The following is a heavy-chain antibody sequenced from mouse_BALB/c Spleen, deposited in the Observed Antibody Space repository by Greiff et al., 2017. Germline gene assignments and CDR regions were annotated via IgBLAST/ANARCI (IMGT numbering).Heavy chain of an antibody. CDR1: GFTFTDYY. D-gene: IGHD1-1*01. CDR2: IRNKANGYTT. J-gene: IGHJ2*01. Sequence: DVQLQESGGGLVQPGGSLRLSCATSGFTFTDYYMSWVRQPPGKALEWLGFIRNKANGYTTEYSASVKGRFTISRDNSQSILYLQMNTLRAEDSATYYCARGLYCYGSSDYWGQGTTLTVSS. V-gene: IGHV7-3*02. CDR3: ARGLYCYGSSDY.